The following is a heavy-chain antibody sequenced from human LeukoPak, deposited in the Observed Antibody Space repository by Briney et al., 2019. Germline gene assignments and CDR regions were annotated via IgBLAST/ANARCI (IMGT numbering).Heavy chain of an antibody. V-gene: IGHV1-69*05. CDR3: ARVFRRWFDS. J-gene: IGHJ5*01. D-gene: IGHD1-14*01. Sequence: GASVKVSCKASGGTFSTYAIVWVRQAPGQGLEWMGGIIPIFGSANYAQKFQGRVTITTDVSTSTAYMELSSLRSEDTAVYYCARVFRRWFDSWGQGTLVTVSS. CDR2: IIPIFGSA. CDR1: GGTFSTYA.